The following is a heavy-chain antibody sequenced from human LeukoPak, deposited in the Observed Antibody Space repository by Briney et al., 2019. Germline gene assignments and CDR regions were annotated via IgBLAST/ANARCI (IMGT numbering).Heavy chain of an antibody. CDR2: IYYSGST. V-gene: IGHV4-30-4*08. J-gene: IGHJ3*02. CDR3: ARAFKWYSSSSVRAFDI. CDR1: GGSISSGDYY. D-gene: IGHD6-6*01. Sequence: PSQTLSLTCTVSGGSISSGDYYWSWIRQPPGKGLEWIAYIYYSGSTYYNPSLKSRVTISVDTSKNQFSLKLTSVTAADTAVYYCARAFKWYSSSSVRAFDIWGQGTMVTVSS.